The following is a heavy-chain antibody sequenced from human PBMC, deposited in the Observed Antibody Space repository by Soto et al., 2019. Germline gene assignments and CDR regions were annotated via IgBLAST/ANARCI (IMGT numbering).Heavy chain of an antibody. D-gene: IGHD3-16*02. Sequence: PSETLSLTCNVSGGAITSDFWSWIRQPPGKGLEWIGYVYYSGAADYNPSLKPRVTISIATSKTQFSLRLASATAADTGVYYCARDHGSYPNTWGQGXLVTVSS. CDR2: VYYSGAA. V-gene: IGHV4-59*01. CDR3: ARDHGSYPNT. CDR1: GGAITSDF. J-gene: IGHJ1*01.